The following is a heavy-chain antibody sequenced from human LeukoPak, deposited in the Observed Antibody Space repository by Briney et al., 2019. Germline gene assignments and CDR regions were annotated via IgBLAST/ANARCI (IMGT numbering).Heavy chain of an antibody. CDR1: GGSISSGGYY. Sequence: PSETLSLTCTVSGGSISSGGYYWSWIRQPPGKGLEWIGEINHSGSTNYNPSLKSRVTISVDTSKNQFSLKLSSVTAADTAVYYCARAPMGDYGDTSSNWFDPWGQGTLVTVSS. V-gene: IGHV4-39*07. CDR2: INHSGST. CDR3: ARAPMGDYGDTSSNWFDP. J-gene: IGHJ5*02. D-gene: IGHD4-17*01.